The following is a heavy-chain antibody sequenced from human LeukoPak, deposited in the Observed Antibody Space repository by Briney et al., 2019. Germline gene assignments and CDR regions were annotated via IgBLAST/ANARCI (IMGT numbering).Heavy chain of an antibody. CDR2: IYSGGST. D-gene: IGHD6-19*01. J-gene: IGHJ4*02. CDR3: ARGSGWVDY. CDR1: GFTFSSYG. V-gene: IGHV3-NL1*01. Sequence: PGGSLRLSCAASGFTFSSYGMHWVRQAPGKGLEWVSVIYSGGSTYYADSVKGRFTISRDNSKNTLYLQMNSLRAEDTAVYYCARGSGWVDYWGQGTLVTVSS.